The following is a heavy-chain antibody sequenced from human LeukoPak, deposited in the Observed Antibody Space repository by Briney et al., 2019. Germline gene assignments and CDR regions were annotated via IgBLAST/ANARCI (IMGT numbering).Heavy chain of an antibody. J-gene: IGHJ3*02. CDR1: GFTFSSYA. CDR3: AKTGGRIVVVITTSNTHDAFDI. CDR2: ISGSGGST. Sequence: GGSLRLSCAASGFTFSSYAMSWVRQAPGKGLEWVSAISGSGGSTYYADSVKGRFTISRDNSKNTLYLQMNSLRAEDSAVYYCAKTGGRIVVVITTSNTHDAFDIWGQGTMVTVSS. V-gene: IGHV3-23*01. D-gene: IGHD3-22*01.